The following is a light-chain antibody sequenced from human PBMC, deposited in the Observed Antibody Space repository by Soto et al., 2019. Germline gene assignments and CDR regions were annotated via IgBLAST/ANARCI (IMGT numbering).Light chain of an antibody. J-gene: IGKJ1*01. Sequence: DIQMTQSPSAMSASVGDRVTLTCRASQGISNSLAWFQQKPGKVPKRLIFAASSLASGVPSRFSVSGSGTDFTLTISSLQPEDSAIYYCLQHRSYPWTFGQGTKLEIK. V-gene: IGKV1-17*03. CDR2: AAS. CDR3: LQHRSYPWT. CDR1: QGISNS.